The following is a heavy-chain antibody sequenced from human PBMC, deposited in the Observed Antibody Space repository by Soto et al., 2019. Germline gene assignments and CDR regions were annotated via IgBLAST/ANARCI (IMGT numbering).Heavy chain of an antibody. V-gene: IGHV1-46*01. Sequence: ASVKVSCKASGYTFISYYMHWVRQAPGQGLEWMGIINPSGGSTSYAQKFQGRVTITRDKSTSTAYMELSSLRSEDTAVYYCAASIAAARPAEYFQHWGQGTLVTVSS. J-gene: IGHJ1*01. CDR3: AASIAAARPAEYFQH. CDR1: GYTFISYY. D-gene: IGHD6-13*01. CDR2: INPSGGST.